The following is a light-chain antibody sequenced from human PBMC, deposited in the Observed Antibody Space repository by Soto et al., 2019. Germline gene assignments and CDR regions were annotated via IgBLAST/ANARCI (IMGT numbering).Light chain of an antibody. V-gene: IGKV1-5*01. CDR2: DAS. CDR1: QSISSW. CDR3: QPYDCLFT. J-gene: IGKJ3*01. Sequence: DIQMTQSPSTLSASVGDRVTITCRASQSISSWLAWYQQKPGKAPKLLIYDASSLESGVPSRFSGSAAGTEFTLTISSLQPDDFASYYCQPYDCLFTFGPGTKVHSK.